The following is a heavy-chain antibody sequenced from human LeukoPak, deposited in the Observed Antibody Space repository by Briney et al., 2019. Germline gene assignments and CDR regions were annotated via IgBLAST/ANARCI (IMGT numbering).Heavy chain of an antibody. CDR2: ISGSGGST. D-gene: IGHD3-22*01. V-gene: IGHV3-23*01. CDR3: AKDSDYYDSSGYYYGLFQH. CDR1: GFTFSSYA. Sequence: GGSLRLSCAASGFTFSSYAMSWVRQAPGKGLEWVSAISGSGGSTYYADSVKGRFTISRDNSKNTLYLQMNSLRAEDTAVYYCAKDSDYYDSSGYYYGLFQHWGQGTLVTVSS. J-gene: IGHJ1*01.